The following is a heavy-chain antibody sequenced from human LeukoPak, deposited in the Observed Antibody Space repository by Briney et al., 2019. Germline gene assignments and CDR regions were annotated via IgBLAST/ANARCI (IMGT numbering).Heavy chain of an antibody. CDR3: ATARNFRFEY. V-gene: IGHV3-74*01. J-gene: IGHJ4*02. Sequence: GGSLRLSCATSGLTFRTTWMHWVRQAPGKGLMWVSRMNGEGTTIDYADSVKGRFTVSRNYAKNTLFLQMNNLRTEDTALYFCATARNFRFEYWGQGSLVIVSA. D-gene: IGHD1-7*01. CDR1: GLTFRTTW. CDR2: MNGEGTTI.